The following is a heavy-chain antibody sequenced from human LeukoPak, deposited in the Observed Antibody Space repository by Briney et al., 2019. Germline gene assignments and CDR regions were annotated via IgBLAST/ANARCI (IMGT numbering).Heavy chain of an antibody. CDR1: GGTFSSYV. D-gene: IGHD6-13*01. CDR3: AREEGIAAAYYFDY. CDR2: ITPIFGTT. Sequence: ASVKVSCKASGGTFSSYVISWVRQAPGQGLEWMGGITPIFGTTNYAQKFQGRVTITRDTSASTAYMELSSLRSEDMAVYYCAREEGIAAAYYFDYWGQGTLVTVSS. J-gene: IGHJ4*02. V-gene: IGHV1-69*05.